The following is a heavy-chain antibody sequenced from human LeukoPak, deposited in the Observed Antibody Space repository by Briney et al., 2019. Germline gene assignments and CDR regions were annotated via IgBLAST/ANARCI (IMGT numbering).Heavy chain of an antibody. J-gene: IGHJ3*02. V-gene: IGHV1-3*01. CDR2: INAGNGNT. D-gene: IGHD4-23*01. CDR1: GYTFTSYA. Sequence: ASVTVSCKASGYTFTSYAMHWVRQAPGQRLEWMGWINAGNGNTKYSQKFQGRVTTTRDASASTAYMELSSLRSEDTAVYYCAADSRWAFDIWGQGTMVTVSS. CDR3: AADSRWAFDI.